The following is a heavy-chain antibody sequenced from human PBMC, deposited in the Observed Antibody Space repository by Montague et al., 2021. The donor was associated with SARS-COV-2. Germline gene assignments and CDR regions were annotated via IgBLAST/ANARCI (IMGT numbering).Heavy chain of an antibody. CDR1: GGSISSYY. D-gene: IGHD4-17*01. V-gene: IGHV4-59*08. Sequence: SETLSLTRTVSGGSISSYYWSWIRQPPGKGLEWIGYIYYSGSTNXNPSLKSRVTISLDTSKNQFSLKLSSVTAADTAVYYCASVYTVTYYFDYWGRGTLVTVSS. CDR2: IYYSGST. CDR3: ASVYTVTYYFDY. J-gene: IGHJ4*02.